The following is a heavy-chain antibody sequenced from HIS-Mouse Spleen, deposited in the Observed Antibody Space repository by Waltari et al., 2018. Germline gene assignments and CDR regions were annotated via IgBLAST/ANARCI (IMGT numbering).Heavy chain of an antibody. CDR3: ARDRELYFDY. J-gene: IGHJ4*02. CDR2: IYYSGST. CDR1: GGSISSSSYY. Sequence: QLQLQESGPGLVKPSETLSLTCTVSGGSISSSSYYWGWIRQPPGKGLEWIGSIYYSGSTYYNPSLKSRVTISVDTSKNQFSLKLSSVTASDTAVYYCARDRELYFDYWGQGTLVTVSS. D-gene: IGHD1-26*01. V-gene: IGHV4-39*07.